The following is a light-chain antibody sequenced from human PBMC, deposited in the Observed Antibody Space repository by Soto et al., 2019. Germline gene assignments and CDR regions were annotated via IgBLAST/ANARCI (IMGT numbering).Light chain of an antibody. V-gene: IGKV1-39*01. J-gene: IGKJ4*01. CDR2: GAS. CDR3: QQSYSSPRT. CDR1: QSITTY. Sequence: DIQMTQSPSSRSASVGDRVTITCRASQSITTYLNWYQQKPGTAPRLLIYGASSLQSGVPSTFSGSGSGTDFALTITSLQPEDFATYYCQQSYSSPRTFGGGTKVDIK.